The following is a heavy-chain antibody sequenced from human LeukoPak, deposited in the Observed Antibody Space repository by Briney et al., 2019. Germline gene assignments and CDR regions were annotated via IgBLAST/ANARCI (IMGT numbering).Heavy chain of an antibody. J-gene: IGHJ4*02. D-gene: IGHD2-2*01. CDR3: ARGGEVSTTSTSRFDY. V-gene: IGHV3-33*01. Sequence: GGSLRLSCAASGFAFSNSVMHWVRQAPGRGLEWVAVIWFDGSNDCYADSVKGRFTLSRDNSKNTLYLQMTSLGVEDTALYYCARGGEVSTTSTSRFDYWGQGTLVSVSS. CDR1: GFAFSNSV. CDR2: IWFDGSND.